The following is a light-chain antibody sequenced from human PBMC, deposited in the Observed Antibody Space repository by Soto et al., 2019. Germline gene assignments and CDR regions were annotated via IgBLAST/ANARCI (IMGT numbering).Light chain of an antibody. CDR1: QSVGRNY. V-gene: IGKV3-20*01. CDR3: HQYAVSPLT. Sequence: IVLTQSPGTLSLSPGESVTLSCRASQSVGRNYLAWFQHKPDQAPRLLIYDASNRATGVPDRFSGSGSGTDFTLSVTRLEPEDFAVYYCHQYAVSPLTFGGGTTVEIK. J-gene: IGKJ4*01. CDR2: DAS.